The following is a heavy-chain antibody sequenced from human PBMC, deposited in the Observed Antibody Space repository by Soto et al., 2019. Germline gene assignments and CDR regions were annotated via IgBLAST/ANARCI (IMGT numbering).Heavy chain of an antibody. V-gene: IGHV4-31*03. CDR1: GGSISSGGYY. CDR2: IYYSVTT. D-gene: IGHD2-8*01. Sequence: QVQLQESGPGLVKPSQTLSLTCTVSGGSISSGGYYWYWIRQHPGKGLEWIGYIYYSVTTYYNPSLKSRFSISVDTYKNQFSLKLCSVTAASTAVYYCAASCMACGVFNYYGMDVWGQGTTVTVSS. CDR3: AASCMACGVFNYYGMDV. J-gene: IGHJ6*02.